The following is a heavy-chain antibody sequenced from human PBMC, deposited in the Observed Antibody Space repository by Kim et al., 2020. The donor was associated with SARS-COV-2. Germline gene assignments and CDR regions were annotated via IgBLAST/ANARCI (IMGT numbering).Heavy chain of an antibody. J-gene: IGHJ4*02. D-gene: IGHD3-10*01. Sequence: GGSLRLSCSASGFTFSNYAMHWVRQAPGKGLEYVSAISSDGGSTYYADSVKGRFTISRDNSKNMLYVQMSSLRVEDTAIYYCVTRNYYNSGSYYEGAPFDIWGQRTLVTVSS. CDR2: ISSDGGST. CDR1: GFTFSNYA. CDR3: VTRNYYNSGSYYEGAPFDI. V-gene: IGHV3-64*05.